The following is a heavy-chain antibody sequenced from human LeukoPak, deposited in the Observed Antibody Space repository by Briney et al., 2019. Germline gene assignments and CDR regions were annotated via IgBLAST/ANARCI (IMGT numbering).Heavy chain of an antibody. J-gene: IGHJ4*02. V-gene: IGHV3-53*01. CDR1: GFTVSNNY. D-gene: IGHD2-15*01. Sequence: GGSLRLSCAVSGFTVSNNYINWVRQAPGKGLEWVSLIYSGGTTYYADSVKGRLTISRDNSKNTLYLQMSSLRAEDTAIYYCARDGRTPYHFDYWGQGTLVTVSS. CDR2: IYSGGTT. CDR3: ARDGRTPYHFDY.